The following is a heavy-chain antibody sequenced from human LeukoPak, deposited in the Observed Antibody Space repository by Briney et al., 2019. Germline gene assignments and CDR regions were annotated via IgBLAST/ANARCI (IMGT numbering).Heavy chain of an antibody. CDR2: INHSGST. Sequence: SETLSLTCAVYGGSFSGYYWSWIRQPPGKGLEWIGEINHSGSTNYNPSLKSRVTMSVDTSKNQFSLKLSSVTAADTAVYYCAGTAMIVAQRKVDYWGQGTLVTVSS. J-gene: IGHJ4*02. CDR3: AGTAMIVAQRKVDY. V-gene: IGHV4-34*01. D-gene: IGHD3-22*01. CDR1: GGSFSGYY.